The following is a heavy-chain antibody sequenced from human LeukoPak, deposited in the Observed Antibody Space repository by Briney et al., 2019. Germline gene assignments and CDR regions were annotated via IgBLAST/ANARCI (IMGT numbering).Heavy chain of an antibody. CDR3: ARDHGDSHYYYYYYGMDV. V-gene: IGHV6-1*01. Sequence: SQTLSLTCAISGDSVSSNSAAWNWIRQSPSRGLEWLGRTYYRSKWYNDYAVSVKSRITINPDTSKNQFSLQLNSVTPEDTAVYYCARDHGDSHYYYYYYGMDVWGQGTTVTVSS. CDR1: GDSVSSNSAA. J-gene: IGHJ6*02. D-gene: IGHD7-27*01. CDR2: TYYRSKWYN.